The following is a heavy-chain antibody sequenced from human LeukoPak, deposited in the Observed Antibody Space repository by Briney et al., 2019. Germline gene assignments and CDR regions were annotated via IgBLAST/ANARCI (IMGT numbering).Heavy chain of an antibody. J-gene: IGHJ4*02. CDR1: GFSFSNAW. CDR2: IKSKTDGGTT. V-gene: IGHV3-15*01. CDR3: TTTSDYGDHKR. Sequence: GGSLRLSCAASGFSFSNAWMSWVRQAPGKGLEWVGRIKSKTDGGTTDYAAPVKGRFTISRDDSKNTLYLQMNSLKTEDTAVYYCTTTSDYGDHKRWGQGTLVTVSS. D-gene: IGHD4-17*01.